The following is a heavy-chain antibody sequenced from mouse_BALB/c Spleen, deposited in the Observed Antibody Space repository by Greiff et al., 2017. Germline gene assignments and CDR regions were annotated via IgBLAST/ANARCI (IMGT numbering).Heavy chain of an antibody. CDR3: ARSGEGSDY. Sequence: LVESGAELVRPGTSVKVSCKASGYAFTNYLIEWVKQRPGQGLEWIGVINPGSGGTNYNEKFKGKATLTADKSSSTAYMQLSSLTSDDSAVYFCARSGEGSDYWGQGTSVTVSS. CDR2: INPGSGGT. J-gene: IGHJ4*01. D-gene: IGHD3-1*01. CDR1: GYAFTNYL. V-gene: IGHV1-54*01.